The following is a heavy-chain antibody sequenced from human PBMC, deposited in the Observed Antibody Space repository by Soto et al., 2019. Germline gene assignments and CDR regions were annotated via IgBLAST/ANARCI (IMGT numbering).Heavy chain of an antibody. J-gene: IGHJ4*02. CDR3: ARSRYSSGWWTPPFDY. V-gene: IGHV4-59*01. D-gene: IGHD6-13*01. CDR1: GGSISSYY. Sequence: QVQLQESGPGLVKPSESLSLTCAVSGGSISSYYWSWIRQPPGKGLEWIGYIYYSGSTNYNPALKSRVTMAVVTSKNPFALTLTSVAAADTAVYYCARSRYSSGWWTPPFDYWGQGTLVTVSS. CDR2: IYYSGST.